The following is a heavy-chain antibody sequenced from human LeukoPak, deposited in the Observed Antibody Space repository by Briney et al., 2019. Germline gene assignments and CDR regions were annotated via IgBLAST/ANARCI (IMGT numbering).Heavy chain of an antibody. CDR1: GFTFSSYG. CDR2: ISFDGRNI. D-gene: IGHD3-10*01. Sequence: GGSLRLSCAASGFTFSSYGMHWVRQAPGKGLEWVAVISFDGRNIYYADSVKGRFTISRDNSKNTLYLRMNSLRAEDTAVYYCAKDRGSGRVRGVIINYWGQGTLVTVSS. V-gene: IGHV3-30*18. J-gene: IGHJ4*02. CDR3: AKDRGSGRVRGVIINY.